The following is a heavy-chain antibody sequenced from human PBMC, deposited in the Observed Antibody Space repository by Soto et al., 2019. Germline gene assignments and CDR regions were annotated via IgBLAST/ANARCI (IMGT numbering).Heavy chain of an antibody. D-gene: IGHD6-6*01. CDR1: GYSFTSYW. CDR2: IYPGDSDT. Sequence: GESLKIACKGSGYSFTSYWIGWVRQMPGKGLEWMGIIYPGDSDTRYSPSFQGQVTISADKSISTAYLQWSSLKASDTAMYYCARKGSSSGYYYYGMDVWGQGTTVTVSS. CDR3: ARKGSSSGYYYYGMDV. V-gene: IGHV5-51*01. J-gene: IGHJ6*02.